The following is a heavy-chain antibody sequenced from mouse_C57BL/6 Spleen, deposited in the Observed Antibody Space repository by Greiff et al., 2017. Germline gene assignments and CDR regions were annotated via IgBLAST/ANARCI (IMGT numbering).Heavy chain of an antibody. Sequence: VKLMESGAELARPGASVKLSCKASGYTFTSYGISWVKQRTGQGLEWIGEIYPRSGNTYYNEKFKGKATLTADKSSSTAYMELRSLTSEDSAVXFCAREGNSNPFAYWGQGTLVTVSA. CDR3: AREGNSNPFAY. D-gene: IGHD2-5*01. V-gene: IGHV1-81*01. J-gene: IGHJ3*01. CDR2: IYPRSGNT. CDR1: GYTFTSYG.